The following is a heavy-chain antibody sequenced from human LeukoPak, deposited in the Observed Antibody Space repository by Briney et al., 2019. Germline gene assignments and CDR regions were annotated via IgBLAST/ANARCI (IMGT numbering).Heavy chain of an antibody. V-gene: IGHV3-48*04. CDR3: ARVHPLLGLDY. D-gene: IGHD3-16*01. CDR2: ISSSSSTI. Sequence: GGALRLSCAASGFTFSSYSMNWDRQAPGKGLEWVSYISSSSSTIYYADSVKGRFTISRDNAKNSLYLQMNSLRAEDTAVYYCARVHPLLGLDYWGQGTLVTVSS. J-gene: IGHJ4*02. CDR1: GFTFSSYS.